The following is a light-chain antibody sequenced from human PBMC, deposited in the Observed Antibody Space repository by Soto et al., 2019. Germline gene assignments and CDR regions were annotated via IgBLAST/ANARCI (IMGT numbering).Light chain of an antibody. CDR2: AAS. CDR3: QQLNSYPIT. Sequence: IQLTQSPSSLSASVGDRVTITCRASQGTNTFLAWYQQKAGKAPKLLIYAASTLQSGVPSRFSGSGSGTDFTLTISSLQSEDFATYYCQQLNSYPITFGQGTRLEIK. V-gene: IGKV1-9*01. CDR1: QGTNTF. J-gene: IGKJ5*01.